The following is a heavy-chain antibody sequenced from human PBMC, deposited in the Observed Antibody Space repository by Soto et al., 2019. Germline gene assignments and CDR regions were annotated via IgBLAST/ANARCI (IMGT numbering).Heavy chain of an antibody. CDR1: GFTFSTYW. CDR2: IKQDGSEK. J-gene: IGHJ6*02. CDR3: AKNMDFWSGYIQSRAVYVIDV. Sequence: GGSLRLSCGASGFTFSTYWMTWVRQAPGKWLEWVANIKQDGSEKYYVESVKGRFTISRDNARNSLYLQMNSLRAEDTAVYYCAKNMDFWSGYIQSRAVYVIDVWGQGXTLTVYS. D-gene: IGHD3-3*01. V-gene: IGHV3-7*01.